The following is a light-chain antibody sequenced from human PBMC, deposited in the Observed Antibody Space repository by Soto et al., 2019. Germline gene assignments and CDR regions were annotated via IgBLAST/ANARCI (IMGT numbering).Light chain of an antibody. CDR3: QQYSDYWT. CDR1: QSIASW. Sequence: DIQITQSPSTLSASVGDRVTITCRSSQSIASWLALYQQEPGKAPNLLIYEASSLQSGVPSRFSGSGSGTEFTLTIRSLKPEDFATYYCQQYSDYWTFGQGTKVDIK. V-gene: IGKV1-5*01. CDR2: EAS. J-gene: IGKJ1*01.